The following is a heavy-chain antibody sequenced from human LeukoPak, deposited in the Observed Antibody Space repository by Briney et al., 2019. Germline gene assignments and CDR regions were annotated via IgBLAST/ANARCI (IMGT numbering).Heavy chain of an antibody. J-gene: IGHJ4*02. V-gene: IGHV3-23*01. CDR3: AKSLFGSGWYLVDY. D-gene: IGHD6-19*01. CDR1: GFTLSSYA. CDR2: ISGSGGST. Sequence: GGSLRLSCAASGFTLSSYAMSWVRQAPGKGLEWVSAISGSGGSTYYADSVKGRFTISRDNSKNTLYLQMNSLRAEDTAVYYCAKSLFGSGWYLVDYWGQGTLVTVSS.